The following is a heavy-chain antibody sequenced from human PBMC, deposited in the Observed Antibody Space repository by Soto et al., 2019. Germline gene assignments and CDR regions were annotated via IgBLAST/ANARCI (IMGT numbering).Heavy chain of an antibody. CDR1: GFTFKLYT. CDR3: ARDAASSLDH. Sequence: GGSLRLSCAASGFTFKLYTMHWVRQAPGKGLEWVSFCTPSSSSISYADSVEGRFTISRDNARNSLYLQIHNLRAEDTAVYYCARDAASSLDHWGQGTLVTVSS. V-gene: IGHV3-21*01. J-gene: IGHJ4*02. CDR2: CTPSSSSI. D-gene: IGHD6-13*01.